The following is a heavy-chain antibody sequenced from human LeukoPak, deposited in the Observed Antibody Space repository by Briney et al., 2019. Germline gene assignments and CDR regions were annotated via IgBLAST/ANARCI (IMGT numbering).Heavy chain of an antibody. D-gene: IGHD4-11*01. CDR2: IYSGGST. CDR1: GFTVSSNY. V-gene: IGHV3-53*01. Sequence: GGSLRLSCAASGFTVSSNYMSWVRQAPGKGLEWVSVIYSGGSTYYADSVKGRFTISRDNSKNTLYLQMNSLRAEDTAVYYCANAVSTVTTSGWGQGTLVTVSS. J-gene: IGHJ4*02. CDR3: ANAVSTVTTSG.